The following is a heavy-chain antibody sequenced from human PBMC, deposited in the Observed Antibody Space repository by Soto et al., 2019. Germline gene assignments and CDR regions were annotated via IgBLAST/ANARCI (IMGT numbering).Heavy chain of an antibody. J-gene: IGHJ4*02. CDR2: TYYRSNWRH. Sequence: QTLSLTCAISWDSVSSNTAAWNWIRSSPSRGLEWLGRTYYRSNWRHDYAVSVKSRITVNPDTSKNHFSLQLNSVTPDDTAVDYCARGVAGSGFDLWGQGTLVTVSS. CDR1: WDSVSSNTAA. D-gene: IGHD6-19*01. V-gene: IGHV6-1*01. CDR3: ARGVAGSGFDL.